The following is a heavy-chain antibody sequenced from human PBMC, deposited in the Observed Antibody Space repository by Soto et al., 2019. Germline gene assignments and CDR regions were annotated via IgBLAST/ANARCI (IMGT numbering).Heavy chain of an antibody. D-gene: IGHD1-1*01. CDR1: GGSISSYY. CDR2: IYYSGST. CDR3: ARDRWAALKRRKYNWFDP. V-gene: IGHV4-59*01. J-gene: IGHJ5*02. Sequence: SETLSLTCTVSGGSISSYYWSWIRQPPGKGLEWIGYIYYSGSTNYNPSLKSRVTISVDTSKNQFSLKLSSVTAADTAVYYCARDRWAALKRRKYNWFDPWGQGTLVTLAS.